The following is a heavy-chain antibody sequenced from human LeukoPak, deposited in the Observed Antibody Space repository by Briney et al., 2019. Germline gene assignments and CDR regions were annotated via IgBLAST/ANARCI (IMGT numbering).Heavy chain of an antibody. CDR1: GFTFSSHS. V-gene: IGHV3-23*01. Sequence: PGGSLRLSCAASGFTFSSHSINWVRQAPGKGLEWVSAISGSGGSTYYADSVKGRFTISRDNSKNTLYLQMNSLRAEDTAVYYCAKDPHYSSGWYSVFDYWGQGTLVTVSS. CDR3: AKDPHYSSGWYSVFDY. D-gene: IGHD6-19*01. CDR2: ISGSGGST. J-gene: IGHJ4*02.